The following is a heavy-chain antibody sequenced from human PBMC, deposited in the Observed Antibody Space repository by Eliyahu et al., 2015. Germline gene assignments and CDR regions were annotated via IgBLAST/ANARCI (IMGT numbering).Heavy chain of an antibody. CDR2: ITGSGSTI. Sequence: QVHLVESGGGLVXPGGSLXLSCEASGFTFTDYYMNWIRQPPGKGLEWISHITGSGSTIFSAASLKGRFTISRDNVRNVVFLDLTNLRPEDTAVYYCARGSSPFDSWGQGTLGTVAA. CDR3: ARGSSPFDS. J-gene: IGHJ4*02. CDR1: GFTFTDYY. V-gene: IGHV3-11*01.